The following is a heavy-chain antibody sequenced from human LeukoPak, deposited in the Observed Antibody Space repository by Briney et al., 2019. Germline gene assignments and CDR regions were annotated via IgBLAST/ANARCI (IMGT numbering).Heavy chain of an antibody. V-gene: IGHV3-7*01. CDR1: GFTFSSYA. Sequence: PGGSLRLSCAASGFTFSSYAMSWVRQAPGKGLEWVANIKQDGSEKYYVDSVKGRFTISRDNAKNSLYLQMNSLRAEDTAVYYCARLMLLWFGEFLYYYGMDVWGQGTTVTVSS. CDR2: IKQDGSEK. D-gene: IGHD3-10*01. CDR3: ARLMLLWFGEFLYYYGMDV. J-gene: IGHJ6*02.